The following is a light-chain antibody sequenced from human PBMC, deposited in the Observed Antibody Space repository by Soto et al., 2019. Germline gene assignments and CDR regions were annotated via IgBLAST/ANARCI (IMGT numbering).Light chain of an antibody. V-gene: IGKV3-20*01. CDR3: QQYGSTPLT. J-gene: IGKJ4*01. CDR2: GAS. Sequence: IVLTQSPGTLSLSPGERATLYCRTSQSVSSNSLVWYQQKPGQAPRLLISGASSRATGIPDRFSGSGSGTDFTLTISRLEPEDFAVYYCQQYGSTPLTFGGGTKVDIK. CDR1: QSVSSNS.